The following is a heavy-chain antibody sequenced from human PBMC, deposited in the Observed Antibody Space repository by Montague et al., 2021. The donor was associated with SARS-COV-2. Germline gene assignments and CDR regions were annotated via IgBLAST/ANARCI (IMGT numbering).Heavy chain of an antibody. J-gene: IGHJ3*02. D-gene: IGHD6-19*01. CDR1: GGSISSYY. CDR3: ARGSGWMGNAFDI. V-gene: IGHV4-59*01. CDR2: IYYSGST. Sequence: SETLSLTCTVSGGSISSYYWSWIRQPPGKGLEWIGCIYYSGSTNYNPSLKSRVTISVDTSKSQFSLKLSSVTAADTAVYYCARGSGWMGNAFDIWGQGTMVTVSS.